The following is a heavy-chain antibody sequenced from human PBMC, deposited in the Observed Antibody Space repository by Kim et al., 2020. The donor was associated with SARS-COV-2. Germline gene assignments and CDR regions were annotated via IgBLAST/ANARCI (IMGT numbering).Heavy chain of an antibody. Sequence: GGSLRLSCAASGFTFSSYGIHWVRQAPGKGLEWVAVISYDGSNKYYADSVKGRFTISRDNSKNTLYLQMNSLRAEDTAVYYCAKDLALYYFWSGRDAFDIWGQGTMVTVSS. CDR2: ISYDGSNK. CDR1: GFTFSSYG. CDR3: AKDLALYYFWSGRDAFDI. D-gene: IGHD3-3*01. J-gene: IGHJ3*02. V-gene: IGHV3-30*18.